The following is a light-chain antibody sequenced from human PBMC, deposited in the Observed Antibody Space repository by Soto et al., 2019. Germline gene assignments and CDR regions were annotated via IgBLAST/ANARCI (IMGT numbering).Light chain of an antibody. CDR2: DVT. CDR3: CTYAGSFHQ. Sequence: QSALTQPRSVSGTPGQAVTISCTGTNSDVGNYNFVSWYQHHPGKAPKLIIYDVTKRPSGVPARFSGSKSGNTASLTISGLQAEDEADYYCCTYAGSFHQFGGGTKLTVL. CDR1: NSDVGNYNF. J-gene: IGLJ3*02. V-gene: IGLV2-11*01.